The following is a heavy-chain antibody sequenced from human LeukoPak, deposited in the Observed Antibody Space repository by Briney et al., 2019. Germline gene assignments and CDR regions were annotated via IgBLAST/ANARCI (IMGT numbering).Heavy chain of an antibody. D-gene: IGHD3-22*01. CDR2: IYYSGSS. CDR1: GGSISSSSYY. J-gene: IGHJ4*02. V-gene: IGHV4-39*01. Sequence: SETLSLTCTVSGGSISSSSYYWGWIRQPPGKGLEWFGSIYYSGSSYYNPSLNSRVIISVDTSKNQFSLRLSSVTAADTAVYYCARHVGSGSYFDYWGQGTLVTVSS. CDR3: ARHVGSGSYFDY.